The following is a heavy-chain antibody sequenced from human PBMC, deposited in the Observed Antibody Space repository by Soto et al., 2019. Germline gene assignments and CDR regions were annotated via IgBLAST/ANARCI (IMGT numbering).Heavy chain of an antibody. Sequence: QVQLVQSGAEVKKPGASVKVSCKASGYTFTSYAMHWVRQAPGQRLEWMGWINAGNGNTKYSQKFQGRVTITRDTSASTAYMELSSLRSEDTAVYYCARVRAPGTMGHCMDVWGQGTTVTVSS. CDR1: GYTFTSYA. D-gene: IGHD3-10*01. J-gene: IGHJ6*02. V-gene: IGHV1-3*01. CDR2: INAGNGNT. CDR3: ARVRAPGTMGHCMDV.